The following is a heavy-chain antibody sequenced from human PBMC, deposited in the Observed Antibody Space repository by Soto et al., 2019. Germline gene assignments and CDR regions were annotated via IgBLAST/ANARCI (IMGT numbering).Heavy chain of an antibody. V-gene: IGHV4-4*07. Sequence: PSETLALTCTVSGGSISSYYWSWIRQPAGKGLEWIGRIYTSGSTNYNPSLKSRVTMSVDTSKNQFSLKLSSVTAADTAVYYCARASAGRYYYYGMDVWRQRNTVTASS. CDR2: IYTSGST. D-gene: IGHD6-13*01. CDR3: ARASAGRYYYYGMDV. J-gene: IGHJ6*01. CDR1: GGSISSYY.